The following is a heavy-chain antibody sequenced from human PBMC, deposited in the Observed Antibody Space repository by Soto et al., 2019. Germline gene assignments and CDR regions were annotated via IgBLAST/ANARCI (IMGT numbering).Heavy chain of an antibody. V-gene: IGHV4-31*03. CDR2: IYYSGST. D-gene: IGHD3-10*01. Sequence: QVQLQESGPGLVKPSQTLSLTCTVSGGSISSGGYYWSWIRQDPGKGLEWIGYIYYSGSTYYNPSLKSRVTISVDTSKNQFSLKLSSVTAADTAVYYCARGITMVRGVILDWFDPWGQGTLVTVSS. J-gene: IGHJ5*02. CDR3: ARGITMVRGVILDWFDP. CDR1: GGSISSGGYY.